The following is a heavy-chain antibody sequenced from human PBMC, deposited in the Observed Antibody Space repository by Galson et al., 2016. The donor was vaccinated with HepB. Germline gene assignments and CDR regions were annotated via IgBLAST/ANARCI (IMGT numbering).Heavy chain of an antibody. CDR2: LCYTASA. V-gene: IGHV4-39*01. Sequence: SETLSLTCTVSGGSISSSGYCWGWIRQPPGKGLEWIGRLCYTASAYYTPSLKSRVTISVETSKNKFSLKLNSETAADTAVFYCARLLGGSSWMGNWFDPWGQGTLVTVAS. CDR1: GGSISSSGYC. CDR3: ARLLGGSSWMGNWFDP. D-gene: IGHD6-13*01. J-gene: IGHJ5*02.